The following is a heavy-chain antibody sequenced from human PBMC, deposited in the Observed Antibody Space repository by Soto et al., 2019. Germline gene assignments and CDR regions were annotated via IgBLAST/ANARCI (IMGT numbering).Heavy chain of an antibody. CDR2: MNPNSGNT. Sequence: QVQLVQSGAEVKKPGASVKVSCKASGYTFTSYDINWVRQATGQGLEWMGWMNPNSGNTGYAQKFQGRVTMTRNTSIITAYMELSSLRSEDTAVYYCATERNDYGYLGNWFDPWGQGTLVTVSS. CDR3: ATERNDYGYLGNWFDP. J-gene: IGHJ5*02. D-gene: IGHD4-17*01. CDR1: GYTFTSYD. V-gene: IGHV1-8*01.